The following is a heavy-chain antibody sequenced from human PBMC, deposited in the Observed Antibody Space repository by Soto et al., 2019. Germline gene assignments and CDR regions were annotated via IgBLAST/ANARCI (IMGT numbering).Heavy chain of an antibody. D-gene: IGHD3-22*01. J-gene: IGHJ4*02. V-gene: IGHV3-23*01. CDR3: AKVRYDSSGPGDY. Sequence: EVQLLESGGGLVQPGGSLRLSCAASGFTFSSYAMSWVRQAPGKGLEWVSAISGSGGSTYYADSVMGRFTISRDNSKNTLYLQMNSLRAEDTAVYYCAKVRYDSSGPGDYWGQGTLVTVSS. CDR1: GFTFSSYA. CDR2: ISGSGGST.